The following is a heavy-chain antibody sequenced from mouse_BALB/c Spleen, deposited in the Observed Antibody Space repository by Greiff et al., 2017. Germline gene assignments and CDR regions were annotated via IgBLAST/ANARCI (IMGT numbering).Heavy chain of an antibody. CDR1: GYTFTSYW. CDR2: INPSTGYT. CDR3: ARGYYVSLAMDY. V-gene: IGHV1-7*01. J-gene: IGHJ4*01. D-gene: IGHD2-3*01. Sequence: QVQLQQSGAELAKPGASVKMSCKASGYTFTSYWMHWVKQRPGQGLEWIGYINPSTGYTEYNQKFKDKATLTADKSSSTAYMQLSSLTSEDSAVYYCARGYYVSLAMDYWGQGTSVTVSS.